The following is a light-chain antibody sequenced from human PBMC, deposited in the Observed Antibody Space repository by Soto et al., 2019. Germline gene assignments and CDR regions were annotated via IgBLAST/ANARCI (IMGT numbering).Light chain of an antibody. CDR3: QQYNNWPKT. CDR2: DAS. Sequence: EIVMTQYPDTLSVSPGETVTLSCRASQSVRTNLAWYQHKPGQAPRLLIFDASKRATGIPARFSGSGSGTEFTLTISSLQSEDFAVYYCQQYNNWPKTFGQGTKV. CDR1: QSVRTN. V-gene: IGKV3D-15*01. J-gene: IGKJ1*01.